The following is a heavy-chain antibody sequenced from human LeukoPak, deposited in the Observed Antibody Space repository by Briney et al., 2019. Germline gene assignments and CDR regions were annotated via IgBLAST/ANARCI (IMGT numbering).Heavy chain of an antibody. Sequence: GGSLTLSCAASGFTFSSYAMSWVRQPPAQGLEWVSAISGSGGSTYYADSVKGRFTISRDNSRNTLYLQMNSLRAEDTAVYYCAKEPPAYYYDSSGYSHGFDYWGQGTLVTVSS. V-gene: IGHV3-23*01. D-gene: IGHD3-22*01. CDR2: ISGSGGST. J-gene: IGHJ4*02. CDR3: AKEPPAYYYDSSGYSHGFDY. CDR1: GFTFSSYA.